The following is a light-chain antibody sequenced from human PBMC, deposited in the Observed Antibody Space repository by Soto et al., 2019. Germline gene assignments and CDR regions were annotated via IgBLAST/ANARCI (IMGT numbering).Light chain of an antibody. Sequence: IVLTQSPGTLSLSQAERDTLSCRASQSISSSYLAWYQQKPGQAPRLLVYGVSSRASDVPDRFSGRGSRTDFTLTIISLEPEDSAVYYCQQYTDSRTFGQGTMEDIK. J-gene: IGKJ1*01. CDR3: QQYTDSRT. V-gene: IGKV3-20*01. CDR2: GVS. CDR1: QSISSSY.